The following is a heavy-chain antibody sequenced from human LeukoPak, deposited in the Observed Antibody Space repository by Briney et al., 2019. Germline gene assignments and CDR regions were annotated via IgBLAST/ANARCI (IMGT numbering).Heavy chain of an antibody. CDR1: GFSLSTSGMC. J-gene: IGHJ4*02. Sequence: SGPTLVNPTQTLTLTCTFSGFSLSTSGMCVTWIRQPPGKALEWLARIDWDDDNYYSTSLKTRLTISKDTSKNQVVLIMTNMDPVDTATYYCARIRYSGSYFDYWGQGTLVTVSS. D-gene: IGHD1-26*01. CDR3: ARIRYSGSYFDY. V-gene: IGHV2-70*11. CDR2: IDWDDDN.